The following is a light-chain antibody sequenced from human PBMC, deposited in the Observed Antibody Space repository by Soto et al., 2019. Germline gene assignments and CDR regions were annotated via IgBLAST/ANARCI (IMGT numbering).Light chain of an antibody. CDR2: EVT. Sequence: QSALTQPPSASGSPGQSVAISCTGTSSDIGGYNFVSWYQQHPGKAPKLMIYEVTKRPSGVPDRFSGSKSGNTATLIVSGLHFEDEADDDCCAHGGNSNHNIFGPGPTLTDL. J-gene: IGLJ1*01. CDR1: SSDIGGYNF. CDR3: CAHGGNSNHNI. V-gene: IGLV2-8*01.